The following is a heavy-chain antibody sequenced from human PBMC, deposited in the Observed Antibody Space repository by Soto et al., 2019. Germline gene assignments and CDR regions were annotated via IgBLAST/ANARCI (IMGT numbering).Heavy chain of an antibody. CDR3: ATRGSRSTAWQTFDY. CDR2: IHHRGST. Sequence: QGQLQESGPGLVKPSGTLSLTCAVSGGSINNGNWWTWVRQPPGKGLEWIGEIHHRGSTNSNPSLKSRVTMSVDESKNQFSLNLTSVTAADTAVYYCATRGSRSTAWQTFDYWGQGTLVTVSS. CDR1: GGSINNGNW. V-gene: IGHV4-4*02. D-gene: IGHD1-26*01. J-gene: IGHJ4*02.